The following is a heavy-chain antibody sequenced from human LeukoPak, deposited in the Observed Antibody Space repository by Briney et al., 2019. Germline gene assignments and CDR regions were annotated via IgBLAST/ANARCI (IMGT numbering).Heavy chain of an antibody. Sequence: GGSLRLSCAASGFTFSSXXXXXXXRAXGKGXEXXXSISGSSSSTYYADSVKGRFXISRDNSKNTLYLQMNSLRAEDTAVYYCAEEVGATYPTFDYWGQGTLVTVSS. V-gene: IGHV3-23*01. CDR1: GFTFSSXX. D-gene: IGHD1-26*01. CDR2: ISGSSSST. J-gene: IGHJ4*02. CDR3: AEEVGATYPTFDY.